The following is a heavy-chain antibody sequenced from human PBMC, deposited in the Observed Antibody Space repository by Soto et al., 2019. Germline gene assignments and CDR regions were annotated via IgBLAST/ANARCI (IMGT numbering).Heavy chain of an antibody. D-gene: IGHD4-17*01. Sequence: QVQLQQWGAGLLKPSETLSLTCAVYGGSFRGYYWRWIRQPPGKGLECVGEINHGGSTNYNPSLKSRVAMSVDPSRNQFSLKLRSVTAADTAVYYCAGDLHDGDYGAAHYWGQGTLVTVSS. J-gene: IGHJ4*02. V-gene: IGHV4-34*01. CDR1: GGSFRGYY. CDR3: AGDLHDGDYGAAHY. CDR2: INHGGST.